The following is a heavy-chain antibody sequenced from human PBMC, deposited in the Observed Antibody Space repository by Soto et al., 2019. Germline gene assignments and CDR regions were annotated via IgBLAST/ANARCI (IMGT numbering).Heavy chain of an antibody. V-gene: IGHV3-7*01. D-gene: IGHD3-3*01. CDR3: ARGAREWSEYYYYMDV. Sequence: EVQLVESGGGLVHPGGSLRLSCAASGFTLSSYWMSWVRQAPGKGLEWVANIKQDGSEKYYVDSVKGRFTISRDNAKNSLYLQMNSLRAEDTAVYYCARGAREWSEYYYYMDVWGKGTTVTVSS. CDR2: IKQDGSEK. J-gene: IGHJ6*03. CDR1: GFTLSSYW.